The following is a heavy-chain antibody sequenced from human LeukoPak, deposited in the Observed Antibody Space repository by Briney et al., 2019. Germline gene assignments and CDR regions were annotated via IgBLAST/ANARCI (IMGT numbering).Heavy chain of an antibody. CDR1: GFLFSSYG. CDR3: VKDLVPAASSRWFDS. D-gene: IGHD2-2*01. CDR2: IWYGESKT. J-gene: IGHJ5*01. V-gene: IGHV3-33*06. Sequence: GGSLRLSCAAPGFLFSSYGMHWVRQSPGKGLDWVAAIWYGESKTYYADSVKGRFTISRDSSENTLYLQMTSLRAEDAAIYYCVKDLVPAASSRWFDSWGQGTLVTVSS.